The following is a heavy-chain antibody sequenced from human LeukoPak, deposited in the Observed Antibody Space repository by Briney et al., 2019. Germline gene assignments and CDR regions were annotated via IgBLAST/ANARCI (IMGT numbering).Heavy chain of an antibody. CDR1: GYTFTGYY. D-gene: IGHD6-13*01. CDR3: ARDPTGYSNIDY. J-gene: IGHJ4*02. CDR2: INPNSGGT. Sequence: ASVKVSCKASGYTFTGYYMHWVRQAPGQGLEWMGWINPNSGGTNYAQKFQGRVTMTRDTSISTAYMELSRLRSDDTAVYYCARDPTGYSNIDYWGQGTLVTVSS. V-gene: IGHV1-2*02.